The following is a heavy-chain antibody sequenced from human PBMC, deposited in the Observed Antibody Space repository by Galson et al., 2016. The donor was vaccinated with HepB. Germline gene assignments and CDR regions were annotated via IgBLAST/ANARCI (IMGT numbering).Heavy chain of an antibody. CDR1: EFTFSSYA. J-gene: IGHJ4*02. D-gene: IGHD6-13*01. CDR2: ISHSGGTT. V-gene: IGHV3-23*01. Sequence: SLRLSCAASEFTFSSYAMAWVRQAPGKGLEWVSGISHSGGTTYYADSVKGRFTVSRDNSKNTLYLQMSSLRAEDTAVYYFAKDLWVRQPLAYYFDYWGQGTLVTVSS. CDR3: AKDLWVRQPLAYYFDY.